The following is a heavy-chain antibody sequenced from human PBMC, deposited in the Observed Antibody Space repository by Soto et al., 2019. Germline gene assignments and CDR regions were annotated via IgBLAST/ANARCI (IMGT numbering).Heavy chain of an antibody. D-gene: IGHD4-17*01. CDR3: ASHYGDNGWFDP. CDR1: GFTFSAYN. CDR2: ITSSSSSV. J-gene: IGHJ5*02. V-gene: IGHV3-21*06. Sequence: LRLSCAASGFTFSAYNMNWVRQPPGKGLEWVSSITSSSSSVYYADSLKGRFTISRDNAKNSLYLQMNSLRAEDTAVYYCASHYGDNGWFDPWGQGTLVTVSS.